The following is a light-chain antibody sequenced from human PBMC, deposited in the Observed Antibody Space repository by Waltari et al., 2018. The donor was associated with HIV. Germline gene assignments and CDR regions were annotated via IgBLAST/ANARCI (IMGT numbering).Light chain of an antibody. J-gene: IGLJ2*01. Sequence: SYELTQPPSVSASPGQTASITCPGDKLGDKYACWYQQKPGQSPVLVIYQDSKRTSGIPERFSGSNSGNTATLTISGTQAMDEADYYCQAWDSSTVVFGGGTKLTVL. CDR3: QAWDSSTVV. CDR2: QDS. V-gene: IGLV3-1*01. CDR1: KLGDKY.